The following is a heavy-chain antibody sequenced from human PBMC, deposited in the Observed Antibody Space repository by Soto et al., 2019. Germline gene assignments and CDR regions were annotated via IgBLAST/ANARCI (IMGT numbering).Heavy chain of an antibody. J-gene: IGHJ4*02. Sequence: QVPLVQSGAEVKKPGSSVKVSCKASGGTFSSYAISWVRQAPGQGLEWMGGIIPIFGTANYAQKFQGRVTITADESTSTAYMELSSLRSEDTAVYYCARLPASYDSSGYYYFDYWGQGTLVTVSS. CDR1: GGTFSSYA. V-gene: IGHV1-69*01. CDR2: IIPIFGTA. CDR3: ARLPASYDSSGYYYFDY. D-gene: IGHD3-22*01.